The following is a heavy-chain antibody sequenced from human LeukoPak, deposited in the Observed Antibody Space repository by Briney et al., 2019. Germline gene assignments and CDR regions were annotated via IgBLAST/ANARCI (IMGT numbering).Heavy chain of an antibody. V-gene: IGHV3-21*01. CDR2: ISSSSSYI. CDR1: GFTFSSYS. J-gene: IGHJ3*02. CDR3: ARDPDYDFWSGYLEDI. D-gene: IGHD3-3*01. Sequence: PGGSLRLSCAASGFTFSSYSMNWVRQAPGKGLEWVSSISSSSSYIYYADSVKGRFTISRDNAKNSLYLQMNSLRAEDTAVYYCARDPDYDFWSGYLEDIWGQGTMVTVSS.